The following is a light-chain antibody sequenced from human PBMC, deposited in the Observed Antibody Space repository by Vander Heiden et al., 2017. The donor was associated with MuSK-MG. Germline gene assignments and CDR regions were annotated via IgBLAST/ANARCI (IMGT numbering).Light chain of an antibody. CDR1: RSVGSNS. CDR3: QQFDSAPYT. CDR2: GES. Sequence: EIVLTQSPGTLSLSPGERATLSCRTSRSVGSNSFAWYQQKPGQAPRLLIYGESRRATGIPDRFGGSGSGTDFTLTISRLEPEDSAVYYCQQFDSAPYTFGQGTKLQIK. V-gene: IGKV3-20*01. J-gene: IGKJ2*01.